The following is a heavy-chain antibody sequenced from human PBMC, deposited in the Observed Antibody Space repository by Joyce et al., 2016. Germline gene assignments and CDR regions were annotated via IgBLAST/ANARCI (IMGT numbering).Heavy chain of an antibody. CDR2: IYQSGST. CDR3: TREMGSMAVFDS. CDR1: GDSIISRNW. D-gene: IGHD5-24*01. Sequence: QVQLQESGPGLVKPSGTLSLTCAVSGDSIISRNWWSWVRQPPGKGLEWIGEIYQSGSTNYNPSLKSRATISVDKSNNQICLRLTSVTAADTALYFCTREMGSMAVFDSWGQGTQVTVCS. V-gene: IGHV4-4*02. J-gene: IGHJ4*02.